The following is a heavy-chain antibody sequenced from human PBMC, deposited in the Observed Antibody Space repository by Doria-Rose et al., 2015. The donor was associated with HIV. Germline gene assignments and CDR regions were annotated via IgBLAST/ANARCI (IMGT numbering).Heavy chain of an antibody. J-gene: IGHJ4*02. CDR2: TFSDDDR. CDR1: GVSLSSPGMS. CDR3: ARIKSSRWYHKYYFDF. D-gene: IGHD6-13*01. Sequence: SGPVLVKPTETLTLTCTVSGVSLSSPGMSVSWIRQPPGKALEWLANTFSDDDRSYKTSLKSRLTISRGTSKSQVVLTMTDMDPVDTATYYCARIKSSRWYHKYYFDFWGQGTLVIVSA. V-gene: IGHV2-26*01.